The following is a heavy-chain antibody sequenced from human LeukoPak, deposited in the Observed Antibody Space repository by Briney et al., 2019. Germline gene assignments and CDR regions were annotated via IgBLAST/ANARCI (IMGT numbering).Heavy chain of an antibody. Sequence: SETLSLTCTVSGGSISSGDYYWSWIRQPPGKGLGWIGYIYYSGSTYYNPSLKSRVTISVDTSKNQFSLKLSSVTAADTAVYYCARDRPGYYGSGSYFGYWGQGTLVTVSS. D-gene: IGHD3-10*01. CDR1: GGSISSGDYY. J-gene: IGHJ4*02. V-gene: IGHV4-30-4*01. CDR2: IYYSGST. CDR3: ARDRPGYYGSGSYFGY.